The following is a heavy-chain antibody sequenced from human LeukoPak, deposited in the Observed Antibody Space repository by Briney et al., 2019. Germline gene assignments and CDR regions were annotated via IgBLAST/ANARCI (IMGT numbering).Heavy chain of an antibody. CDR2: ISWNSGSI. J-gene: IGHJ5*02. V-gene: IGHV3-9*01. D-gene: IGHD2-8*02. CDR3: SRYWFPTHH. CDR1: GFTFDDYA. Sequence: GGSLRLSCAASGFTFDDYAMHWVRHAPGKGLEWVSGISWNSGSIGYADSVKGRFTISRDNAKNSLYLQMNSLRAEDTAVYYCSRYWFPTHHWGQGTLVTVAS.